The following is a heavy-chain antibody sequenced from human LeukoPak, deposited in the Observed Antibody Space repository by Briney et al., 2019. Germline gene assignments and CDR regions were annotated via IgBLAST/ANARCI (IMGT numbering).Heavy chain of an antibody. Sequence: PGGSLRLSCAASGFTFDDYDMSWVRQAPGKGLEWVPGINWNGGSTGYADSVKGRFTISRDNAKNSLYLQMNSLRAEDTALYYCARRDYYGSGSPDYWGQGTLVTVSS. J-gene: IGHJ4*02. CDR3: ARRDYYGSGSPDY. V-gene: IGHV3-20*04. D-gene: IGHD3-10*01. CDR2: INWNGGST. CDR1: GFTFDDYD.